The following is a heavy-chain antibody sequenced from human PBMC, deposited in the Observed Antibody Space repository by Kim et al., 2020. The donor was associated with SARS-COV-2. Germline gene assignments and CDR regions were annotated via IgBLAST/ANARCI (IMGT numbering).Heavy chain of an antibody. V-gene: IGHV3-21*01. CDR3: VRDNGRAAGFDY. CDR1: GFTFSTYN. CDR2: ISSSSSYI. J-gene: IGHJ4*02. Sequence: GGSLRLSCAASGFTFSTYNMNWVRQAPGKGLEWVSSISSSSSYIYYADSVKGRFTISRDNAKNSLFLQMNSLTAEDTAVYYCVRDNGRAAGFDYWGQGTL. D-gene: IGHD2-15*01.